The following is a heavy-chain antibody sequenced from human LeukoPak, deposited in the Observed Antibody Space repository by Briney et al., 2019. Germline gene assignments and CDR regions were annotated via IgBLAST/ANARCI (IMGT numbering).Heavy chain of an antibody. CDR3: AKDLPPYYYDSSGYPDY. D-gene: IGHD3-22*01. Sequence: GGSLRLSCAASGFTFSSYGMHWVRQAPGKGLEWVAVISYDGSNKYYADSVKGRFTISRDNSKNTLYLQMNSLRAEDTAVYYCAKDLPPYYYDSSGYPDYWGQGTLVTVSS. CDR2: ISYDGSNK. V-gene: IGHV3-30*18. J-gene: IGHJ4*02. CDR1: GFTFSSYG.